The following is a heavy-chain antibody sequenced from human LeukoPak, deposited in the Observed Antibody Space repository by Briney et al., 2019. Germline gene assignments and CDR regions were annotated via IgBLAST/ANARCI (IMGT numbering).Heavy chain of an antibody. CDR3: ARGYDILTGWFDP. CDR1: GFPAISTY. V-gene: IGHV3-66*01. Sequence: GGSLRLSCAASGFPAISTYMSWFGKPPGKGLDWVSVIYSGGSTYYADSVKGRFTISRDNSKNTLYLQMNSLRAEDTAVYYCARGYDILTGWFDPWGQGTLVTVSS. CDR2: IYSGGST. J-gene: IGHJ5*02. D-gene: IGHD3-9*01.